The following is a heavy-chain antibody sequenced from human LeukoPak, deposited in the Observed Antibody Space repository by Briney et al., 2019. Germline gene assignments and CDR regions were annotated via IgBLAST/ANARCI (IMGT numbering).Heavy chain of an antibody. D-gene: IGHD3-22*01. CDR2: IYHSGST. Sequence: SETLSLTCAVSGGSISSSNWWSWVRQPPGKGLEWIGEIYHSGSTNYNPSLKSRVTISVDKSKNQFSLKLSSVTAADTAVYYCARVRDYYDSSVLYFDYWGQGTLVTVSS. V-gene: IGHV4-4*02. CDR3: ARVRDYYDSSVLYFDY. CDR1: GGSISSSNW. J-gene: IGHJ4*02.